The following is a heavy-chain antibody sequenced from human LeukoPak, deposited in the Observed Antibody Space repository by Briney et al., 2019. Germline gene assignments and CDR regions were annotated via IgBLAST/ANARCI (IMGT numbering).Heavy chain of an antibody. J-gene: IGHJ5*02. CDR1: GFTFSNYA. Sequence: TGGSLRLSCAASGFTFSNYAMSWVRQAPGKGLEWVSAISGSGGSTYYADSVKGRFTISRDNSKNTLYLQMNSLRAEDTAVYYCAKGGAYYDFWSGYYDENWFDPWGQGTLVTVSS. D-gene: IGHD3-3*01. CDR3: AKGGAYYDFWSGYYDENWFDP. CDR2: ISGSGGST. V-gene: IGHV3-23*01.